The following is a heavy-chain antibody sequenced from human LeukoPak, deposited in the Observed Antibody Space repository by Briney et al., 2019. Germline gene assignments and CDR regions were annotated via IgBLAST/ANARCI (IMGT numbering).Heavy chain of an antibody. CDR1: GCSISSGGYS. Sequence: PSETLSLTCAVSGCSISSGGYSWSWIRQPPGKGLEWVGYIYHSGSTYYNPSLKSRVTISVDRSKSQFSLKLSSVTAADTAVYYCARYFDWLLDDWGQGTLVTVSS. V-gene: IGHV4-30-2*01. CDR2: IYHSGST. J-gene: IGHJ4*02. CDR3: ARYFDWLLDD. D-gene: IGHD3-9*01.